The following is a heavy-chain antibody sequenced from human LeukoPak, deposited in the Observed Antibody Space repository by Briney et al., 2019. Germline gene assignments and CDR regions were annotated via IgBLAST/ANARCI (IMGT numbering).Heavy chain of an antibody. D-gene: IGHD2-15*01. CDR2: ISYDGSNK. V-gene: IGHV3-30*19. CDR3: AREKGITVAGDFLTDDAFDI. J-gene: IGHJ3*02. Sequence: GGSLRLSCAASGFTFSSYGMHWVRQAPGKGLEWVAVISYDGSNKYYADSVKGRFTISRDNSKNTLYLQMNSLRAEDTAVYYCAREKGITVAGDFLTDDAFDIWGQGTMVTVSS. CDR1: GFTFSSYG.